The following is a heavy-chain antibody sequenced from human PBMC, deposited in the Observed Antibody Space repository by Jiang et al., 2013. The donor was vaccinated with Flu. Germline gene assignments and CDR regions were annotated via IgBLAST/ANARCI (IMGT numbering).Heavy chain of an antibody. CDR3: VRDRDIVSRGGFDN. CDR2: CLLWDH. J-gene: IGHJ4*02. V-gene: IGHV4-39*07. CDR1: GGSISGDTYY. Sequence: PGLVKPSETLSLTCTVSGGSISGDTYYWGWIRQPQEGAGVDWEVCLLWDHLLQPSLKSRVTISVDTSKNQFSLRLTSITAADTAVYYCVRDRDIVSRGGFDNWGQGTLVTVSS. D-gene: IGHD2-21*01.